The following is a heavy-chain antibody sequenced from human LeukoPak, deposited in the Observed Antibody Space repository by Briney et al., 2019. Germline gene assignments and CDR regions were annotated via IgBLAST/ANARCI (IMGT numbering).Heavy chain of an antibody. Sequence: SQTLSLTCAISGDSVSSNSAAWNWIRQSPSRGLEWLGRTYYRSKWYNDYAVSVRSRITINPDTSKNQFSLQLNSVTPEDTAVYYCARVIQSRYSSSWYNYYYYYMDVWGKGTTVTVSS. CDR2: TYYRSKWYN. CDR3: ARVIQSRYSSSWYNYYYYYMDV. D-gene: IGHD6-13*01. V-gene: IGHV6-1*01. J-gene: IGHJ6*03. CDR1: GDSVSSNSAA.